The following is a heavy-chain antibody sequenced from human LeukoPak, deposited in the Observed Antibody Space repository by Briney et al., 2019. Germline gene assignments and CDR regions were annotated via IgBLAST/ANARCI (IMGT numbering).Heavy chain of an antibody. J-gene: IGHJ6*02. CDR1: GYTFDAYY. Sequence: GASVKVSCKASGYTFDAYYMHWVRQAPGQGLEWMGWINPENGGTHYAPKFHGRVTMTRDTSISTAYMELSTLRSDDTAVYYCAADLMPQTGYAYGMGVWGQGTTVTVSS. CDR3: AADLMPQTGYAYGMGV. D-gene: IGHD5-12*01. CDR2: INPENGGT. V-gene: IGHV1-2*02.